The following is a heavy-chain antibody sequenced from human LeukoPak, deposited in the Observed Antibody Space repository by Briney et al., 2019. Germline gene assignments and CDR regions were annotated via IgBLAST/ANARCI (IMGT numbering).Heavy chain of an antibody. CDR1: GFTFGRYG. D-gene: IGHD3-22*01. V-gene: IGHV3-30*03. CDR2: ISYGGTNK. CDR3: ARAVNYYDSSGYQY. Sequence: PGGSLRLSCAASGFTFGRYGMHWVRQAPGKGLEWVAVISYGGTNKYYADSVKGRFTISRDNSKNTLYLQMSSLRAEDTAVYYCARAVNYYDSSGYQYWGQGTLVTVSS. J-gene: IGHJ4*02.